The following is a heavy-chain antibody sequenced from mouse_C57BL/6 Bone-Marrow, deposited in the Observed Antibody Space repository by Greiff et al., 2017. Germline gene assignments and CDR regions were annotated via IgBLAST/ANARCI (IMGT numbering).Heavy chain of an antibody. Sequence: QVQLQQPGAELVKPGASVKLSCKASGYTFTSYWMQWVKQRPGQGLEWIGEIDPSDSYTNYNQKFKGKATLTVDTSSSTANMQLSSLTTEDSAVYYCARRGDDAYWGQGTLVTVSA. CDR1: GYTFTSYW. V-gene: IGHV1-50*01. D-gene: IGHD3-3*01. CDR2: IDPSDSYT. J-gene: IGHJ3*01. CDR3: ARRGDDAY.